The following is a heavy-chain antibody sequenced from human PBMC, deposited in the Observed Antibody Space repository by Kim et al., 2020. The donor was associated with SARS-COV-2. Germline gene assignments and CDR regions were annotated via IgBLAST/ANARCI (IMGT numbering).Heavy chain of an antibody. CDR2: INSDGSST. D-gene: IGHD3-10*01. Sequence: GGSLRLSCAASGFTFSSYWMHWVRQAPGKGLVWVSRINSDGSSTSYADSVKGRFTISRDNAKNTLYLQMNSLRAEDTAVYYCARASSLLWFGELHDYFDYWGQGTLVTVSS. V-gene: IGHV3-74*01. CDR3: ARASSLLWFGELHDYFDY. CDR1: GFTFSSYW. J-gene: IGHJ4*02.